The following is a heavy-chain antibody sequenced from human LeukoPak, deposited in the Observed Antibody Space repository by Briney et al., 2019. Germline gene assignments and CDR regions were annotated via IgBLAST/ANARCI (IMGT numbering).Heavy chain of an antibody. Sequence: ASVKVSCKASGYTLTGYHMHWVRQAPGQGLEWMGWINPNSGGTNYAQKFQGRVTMTRDTSISTAYMELSRLRSDDTAVYYCARGYPLSTTAAGTYFQHWGQGTLVTVSS. CDR2: INPNSGGT. CDR1: GYTLTGYH. J-gene: IGHJ1*01. CDR3: ARGYPLSTTAAGTYFQH. D-gene: IGHD6-13*01. V-gene: IGHV1-2*02.